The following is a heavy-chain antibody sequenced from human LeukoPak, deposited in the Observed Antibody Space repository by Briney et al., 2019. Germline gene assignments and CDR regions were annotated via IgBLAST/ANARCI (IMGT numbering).Heavy chain of an antibody. J-gene: IGHJ4*02. Sequence: GASVKVSCKASGYTFTSYYMHWVRQAPGQGLEWMGMINPSGGSTSYAQKFQGRVTMTRDMSTSTVYMELSSLRSEDTAVYYCARGRVGYYYDSSGYGYWGQGTLVTVSS. CDR1: GYTFTSYY. V-gene: IGHV1-46*01. CDR3: ARGRVGYYYDSSGYGY. D-gene: IGHD3-22*01. CDR2: INPSGGST.